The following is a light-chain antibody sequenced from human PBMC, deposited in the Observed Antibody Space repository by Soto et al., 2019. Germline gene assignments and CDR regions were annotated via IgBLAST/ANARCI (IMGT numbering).Light chain of an antibody. J-gene: IGKJ4*01. CDR3: QQYNSCPLT. CDR1: QSISSW. V-gene: IGKV1-5*03. CDR2: KAS. Sequence: DIQMTQSPSTLSASVGDRVTITCRASQSISSWLAWYQQTPGKAPKLLIYKASSLDSGAPSRFSCSGAGTEFTRTISSLQPDDFATDYCQQYNSCPLTFGGGTKVDIK.